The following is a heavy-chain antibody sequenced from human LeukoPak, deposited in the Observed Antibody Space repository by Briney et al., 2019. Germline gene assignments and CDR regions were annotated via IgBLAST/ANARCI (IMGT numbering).Heavy chain of an antibody. J-gene: IGHJ5*02. CDR1: GYSISSGYY. CDR3: ARCDGSGSHPWWFDP. CDR2: IYHSGST. Sequence: SETLSLTCAVSGYSISSGYYWGWIRQPPGKGLEWIGSIYHSGSTYYNPSLKSRVTISVDTSKNQFSLKLSSVTAADTAVYYCARCDGSGSHPWWFDPWGQGTLVTVSS. D-gene: IGHD3-10*01. V-gene: IGHV4-38-2*01.